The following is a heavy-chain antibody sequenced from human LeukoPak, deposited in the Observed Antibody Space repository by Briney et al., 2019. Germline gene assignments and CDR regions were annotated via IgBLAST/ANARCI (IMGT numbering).Heavy chain of an antibody. Sequence: SETLSLTCTVSGGSISSGSYYWSWIRQPAGKGLEWIGRIYTSGSTNYNPSLKSRVTISVDTSKNQSSLKLSSVTAADTAVYYCARSGIAVAGTRYFDLWGRGTLVTVSS. CDR3: ARSGIAVAGTRYFDL. J-gene: IGHJ2*01. V-gene: IGHV4-61*02. D-gene: IGHD6-19*01. CDR2: IYTSGST. CDR1: GGSISSGSYY.